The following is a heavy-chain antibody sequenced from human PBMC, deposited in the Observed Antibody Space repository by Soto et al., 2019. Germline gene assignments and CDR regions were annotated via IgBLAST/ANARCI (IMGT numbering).Heavy chain of an antibody. V-gene: IGHV6-1*01. CDR3: ARGAYCSGGSCYWWFAP. D-gene: IGHD2-15*01. CDR2: TYYRSKWYN. Sequence: QVPLQQSGPGLVKPSQTLSLTCAISGDSVSSNSAAWNWIRQSPSRGLEWLGRTYYRSKWYNDYAVSVKSRITINPDTSTNQFSLQLNSLTPEDTAVYYCARGAYCSGGSCYWWFAPWGQGTLVTVSS. J-gene: IGHJ5*02. CDR1: GDSVSSNSAA.